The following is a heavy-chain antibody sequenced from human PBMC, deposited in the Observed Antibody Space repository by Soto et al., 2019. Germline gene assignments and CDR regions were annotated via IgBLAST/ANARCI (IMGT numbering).Heavy chain of an antibody. Sequence: QVQLQESGPGLVKPSQTLSLTCTVSGGSISSGDYYWSWIRQPPGKGLEWIGYIYYSGSTYYNPALKRRVTISVDTSKNQFSLKLSSVTAADTAVYYCARVLLLLNWFDPWGQGTLVTVSS. J-gene: IGHJ5*02. V-gene: IGHV4-30-4*01. D-gene: IGHD2-21*01. CDR2: IYYSGST. CDR3: ARVLLLLNWFDP. CDR1: GGSISSGDYY.